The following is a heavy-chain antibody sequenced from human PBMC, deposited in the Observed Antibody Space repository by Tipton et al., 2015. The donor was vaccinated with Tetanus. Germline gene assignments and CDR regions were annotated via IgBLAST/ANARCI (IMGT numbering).Heavy chain of an antibody. CDR1: GGSVSSGSYY. D-gene: IGHD3-3*01. Sequence: TLSLTCTAFGGSVSSGSYYWAWIRQPPGKGLEYIGYILYGASTHYNPSLKSRVTVSADPSQNQFSLKLSSVTAADTAVYYCARIHDFLSGHFDFWGQGTLVTVSS. CDR3: ARIHDFLSGHFDF. V-gene: IGHV4-61*01. J-gene: IGHJ4*02. CDR2: ILYGAST.